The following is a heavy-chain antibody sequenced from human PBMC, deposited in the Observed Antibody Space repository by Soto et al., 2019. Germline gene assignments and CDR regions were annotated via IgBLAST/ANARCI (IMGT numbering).Heavy chain of an antibody. J-gene: IGHJ4*02. CDR2: IIPIFGTA. Sequence: QVQLVQSGAEVKKPGSSVKVSCKASGGTFSSYAIDWVRQAPGQGLEWMGGIIPIFGTADYAQKFQGRVTITADESTSSAYMELRSLSSEDTAVYYCARGPTGGGWGYYLDYWGQGTLVTVSS. CDR1: GGTFSSYA. V-gene: IGHV1-69*12. D-gene: IGHD3-16*01. CDR3: ARGPTGGGWGYYLDY.